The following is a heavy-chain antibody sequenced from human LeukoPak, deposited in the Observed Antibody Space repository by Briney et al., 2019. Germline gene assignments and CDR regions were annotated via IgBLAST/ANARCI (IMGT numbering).Heavy chain of an antibody. CDR2: ISGSGGST. V-gene: IGHV3-23*01. CDR3: AKGRGMATITAYFDY. Sequence: GGSLRLSCAASGFTFSSYAMSWVRQAPGKGLEWVSAISGSGGSTYYADSVKGRFTISRDNSKNTLYLQMNSLRAEETAVYYCAKGRGMATITAYFDYWGQGTLVTVSS. D-gene: IGHD5-24*01. CDR1: GFTFSSYA. J-gene: IGHJ4*02.